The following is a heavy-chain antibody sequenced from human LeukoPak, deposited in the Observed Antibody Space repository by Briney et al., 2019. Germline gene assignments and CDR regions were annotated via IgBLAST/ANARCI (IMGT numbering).Heavy chain of an antibody. CDR1: GFTFSSYA. CDR2: ISGSGGST. D-gene: IGHD3-10*01. J-gene: IGHJ4*02. V-gene: IGHV3-23*01. Sequence: AGGSLRLSCAASGFTFSSYAMSWVRQAPGEGLEWVSGISGSGGSTYYADSVKGRFTISRDNSKNTLYLRMTSLRAEDTAVYYCAKDTYGSGSSHFDYWGQGTLVTVSS. CDR3: AKDTYGSGSSHFDY.